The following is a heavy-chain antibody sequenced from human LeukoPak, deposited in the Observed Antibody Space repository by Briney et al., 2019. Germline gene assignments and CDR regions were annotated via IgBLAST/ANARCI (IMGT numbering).Heavy chain of an antibody. CDR1: GYTFTNYG. CDR3: ARAKLLHPPRAGGMVRGVIMDY. J-gene: IGHJ4*02. V-gene: IGHV1-18*01. D-gene: IGHD3-10*01. CDR2: ISAYNGNT. Sequence: GASVKVSCKASGYTFTNYGINWVRQAAGQGLEGMGWISAYNGNTNYAQKLQGRVTMTTDTSTSTAYMELRSLRSDDTAVYHCARAKLLHPPRAGGMVRGVIMDYWGQGTLVTVSS.